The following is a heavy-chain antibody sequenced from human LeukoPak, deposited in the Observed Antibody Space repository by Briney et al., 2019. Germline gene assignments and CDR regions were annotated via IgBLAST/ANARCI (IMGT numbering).Heavy chain of an antibody. D-gene: IGHD3-10*01. CDR1: GYTFTGYY. CDR2: INPNSGGT. V-gene: IGHV1-2*02. Sequence: GASVTVSCKASGYTFTGYYMHWVRQAPGQGLEWVGWINPNSGGTNYAQKFQGRVTMTRDTSISTAYMELSRLRSDDTAVYYCAREGYYYGSGSSYRSGAFDIWGQGTMVTVSS. CDR3: AREGYYYGSGSSYRSGAFDI. J-gene: IGHJ3*02.